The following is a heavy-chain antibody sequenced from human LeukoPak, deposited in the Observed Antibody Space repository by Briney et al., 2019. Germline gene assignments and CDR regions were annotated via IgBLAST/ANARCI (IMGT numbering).Heavy chain of an antibody. Sequence: GVSLRLSCAASGFTFSSYAMSWVRQAPGKGREWVSAISGSGGSTYYADSVKGRSTISRDNSKNTLYLQMNSLRAEDTAVYYCAKSLYYDSSGYYYGSDGRAYYFDYWGQGTLVTVSS. CDR1: GFTFSSYA. J-gene: IGHJ4*02. D-gene: IGHD3-22*01. CDR2: ISGSGGST. V-gene: IGHV3-23*01. CDR3: AKSLYYDSSGYYYGSDGRAYYFDY.